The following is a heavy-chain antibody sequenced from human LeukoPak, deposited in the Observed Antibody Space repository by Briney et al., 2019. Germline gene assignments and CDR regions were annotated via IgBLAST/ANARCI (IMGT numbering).Heavy chain of an antibody. CDR2: IRDKANGGTT. Sequence: GGSLRLSCATSGFNFGEFVVSWVRQAPGTGLEWVGFIRDKANGGTTEYTASVEGRFMIARDDSKGLAYLEMNSLKVDDTGTYYCSRGFAADWGQGALVTVSS. D-gene: IGHD2-15*01. CDR3: SRGFAAD. CDR1: GFNFGEFV. V-gene: IGHV3-49*04. J-gene: IGHJ4*02.